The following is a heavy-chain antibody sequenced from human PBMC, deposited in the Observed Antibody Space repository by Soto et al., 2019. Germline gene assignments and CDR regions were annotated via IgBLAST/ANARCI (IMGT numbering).Heavy chain of an antibody. Sequence: QVQLVQSGAEVKKPGSSVKVSCKASGGTFSNYAINWVRQAPGQGLEWMGGIIPIFGTANYAQKFQGRVTITADESPSAAFLDLSSLRSEDTAVYYCARPVEMATISRSYLFYWGQGPLVTVSS. J-gene: IGHJ4*02. CDR2: IIPIFGTA. D-gene: IGHD5-12*01. CDR3: ARPVEMATISRSYLFY. V-gene: IGHV1-69*01. CDR1: GGTFSNYA.